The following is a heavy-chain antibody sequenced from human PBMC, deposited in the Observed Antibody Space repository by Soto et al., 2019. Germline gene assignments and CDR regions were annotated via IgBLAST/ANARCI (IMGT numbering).Heavy chain of an antibody. D-gene: IGHD6-19*01. V-gene: IGHV1-18*01. J-gene: IGHJ4*02. CDR2: ISAYNGNT. CDR3: AREPVRVAGLDY. CDR1: GYTFTSYG. Sequence: ASVKVSCKASGYTFTSYGISWVRQAPGQGLEWMGWISAYNGNTNYAQKLQGRVTITTDTSTSTVYMELRSLRSDDTAVYYCAREPVRVAGLDYWGQGTLVTVSS.